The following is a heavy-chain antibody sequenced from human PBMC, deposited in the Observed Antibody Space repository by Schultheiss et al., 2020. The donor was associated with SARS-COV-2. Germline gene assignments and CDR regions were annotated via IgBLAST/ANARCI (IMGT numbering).Heavy chain of an antibody. J-gene: IGHJ4*02. CDR2: IGTAGDT. Sequence: GGSLRLSCAASGFTFSYYYMSGVRQAPGKGLEWVSAIGTAGDTYYPGSVKGRFTISRENAKNSLYLQMNSLRAGDTAVYYCARERTDFWSGYYTYYFDYWGQGTLVTVSS. D-gene: IGHD3-3*01. V-gene: IGHV3-13*01. CDR3: ARERTDFWSGYYTYYFDY. CDR1: GFTFSYYY.